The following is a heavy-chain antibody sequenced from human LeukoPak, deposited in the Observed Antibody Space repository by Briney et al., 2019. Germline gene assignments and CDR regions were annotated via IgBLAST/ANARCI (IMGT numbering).Heavy chain of an antibody. D-gene: IGHD6-19*01. CDR2: ISDSGSIT. V-gene: IGHV3-23*01. J-gene: IGHJ4*02. CDR1: GFTFSGYA. Sequence: PGGSLRLSCAASGFTFSGYAMHWVRQAPGKGLEWVSVISDSGSITYYADSVKGRFTISRDNSKNTLFLQMNSLRAEDTAVYYCAKDARRTSGWYFFDYWGQGTLVTVSS. CDR3: AKDARRTSGWYFFDY.